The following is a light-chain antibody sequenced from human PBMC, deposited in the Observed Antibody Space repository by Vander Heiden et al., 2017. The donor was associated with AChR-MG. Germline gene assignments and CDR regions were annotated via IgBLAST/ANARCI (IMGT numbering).Light chain of an antibody. CDR3: QQYYYTRT. J-gene: IGKJ1*01. V-gene: IGKV4-1*01. CDR1: QTILHSSQEKNC. Sequence: DIVMTQSPDSLAVSLGERATINCKSSQTILHSSQEKNCLAWYQQKPGQAPKLLIYWASIRESGVPDRFGGSGSGTDFTLTISDVQPEDVAVYYCQQYYYTRTFGQGTRVEIK. CDR2: WAS.